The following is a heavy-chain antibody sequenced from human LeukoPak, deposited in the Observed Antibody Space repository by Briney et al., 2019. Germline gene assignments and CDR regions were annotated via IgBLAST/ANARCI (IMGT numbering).Heavy chain of an antibody. CDR1: GFTFSSYW. CDR3: ARVDFSGISNWFDP. CDR2: IKQDGSEK. J-gene: IGHJ5*02. Sequence: GGSLRLSCAASGFTFSSYWMSWVRQAPGKGLGWVANIKQDGSEKHYVDSVKGRFTTSRDNAKNSLYLQMNSLRAEDTAVYYCARVDFSGISNWFDPWGQGTLVTVSS. D-gene: IGHD3-10*01. V-gene: IGHV3-7*01.